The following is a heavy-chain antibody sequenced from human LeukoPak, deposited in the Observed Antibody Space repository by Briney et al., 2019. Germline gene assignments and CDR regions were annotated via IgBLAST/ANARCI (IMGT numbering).Heavy chain of an antibody. CDR3: VRDDRIAVAGPYHFDY. CDR2: INPSDDST. Sequence: ASVKVSCKASGYTLTSYYLHWVRQAPGQGLEWMGIINPSDDSTSYAQKFQGRFTMTRDTSTNTVYMELYSLRSGDTAVYYCVRDDRIAVAGPYHFDYWGQGTLVTVSS. J-gene: IGHJ4*02. V-gene: IGHV1-46*01. D-gene: IGHD6-19*01. CDR1: GYTLTSYY.